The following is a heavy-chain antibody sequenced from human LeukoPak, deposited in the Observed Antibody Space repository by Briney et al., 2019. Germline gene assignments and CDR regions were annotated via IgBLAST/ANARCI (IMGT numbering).Heavy chain of an antibody. CDR1: GGTFSSYA. V-gene: IGHV1-69*05. J-gene: IGHJ5*02. CDR3: ARMRPPNWFDP. Sequence: HWASVKVSCTASGGTFSSYAISWVRQAPGQGLEWMGGIIPIFGTANYAQKFQGRVTITTDESTSTAYMELSSLRSEDTAVYYCARMRPPNWFDPWGQGALVTVSS. D-gene: IGHD6-25*01. CDR2: IIPIFGTA.